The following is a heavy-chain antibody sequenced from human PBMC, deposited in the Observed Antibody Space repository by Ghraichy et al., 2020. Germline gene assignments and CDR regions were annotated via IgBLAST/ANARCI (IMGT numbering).Heavy chain of an antibody. CDR3: AGSHWDYDSSGTIDY. CDR2: ISSSSSTI. CDR1: GFTFSSYS. Sequence: GGSLRLSCAASGFTFSSYSMNWVRQAPGKGLEWVSYISSSSSTIYYADSVKGRFTISRDNAKNSLYLQMNSLRDEDTAVYYCAGSHWDYDSSGTIDYWGQGTLVTVSS. J-gene: IGHJ4*02. D-gene: IGHD3-22*01. V-gene: IGHV3-48*02.